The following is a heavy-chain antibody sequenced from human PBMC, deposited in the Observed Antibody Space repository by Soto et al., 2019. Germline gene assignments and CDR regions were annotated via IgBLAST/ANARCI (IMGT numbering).Heavy chain of an antibody. D-gene: IGHD3-22*01. V-gene: IGHV3-74*01. CDR1: GFTFSPFW. CDR2: MNADGSTT. Sequence: GGSLRLSCAASGFTFSPFWMHWVRQAPGKGLEWVSHMNADGSTTLYADSVKGRFTISRDNAKNTLYLQMNSLRAEDTALYYCARVWANSGYYVAYDYWGQGTPVTVSS. J-gene: IGHJ4*02. CDR3: ARVWANSGYYVAYDY.